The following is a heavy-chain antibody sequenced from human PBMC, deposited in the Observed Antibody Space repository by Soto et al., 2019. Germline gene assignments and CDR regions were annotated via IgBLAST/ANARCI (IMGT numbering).Heavy chain of an antibody. J-gene: IGHJ4*02. Sequence: GSLRLSCTASGFTFGDYAMSWVRQAPGKGLEWVGFIRSKAYGGTTGYAASVKGRFTISRDDSKSIAYLQMNSLKTEDTAVYYCTRSYYYDSSGYYHYWGQGTLVTVSS. CDR3: TRSYYYDSSGYYHY. V-gene: IGHV3-49*04. CDR2: IRSKAYGGTT. CDR1: GFTFGDYA. D-gene: IGHD3-22*01.